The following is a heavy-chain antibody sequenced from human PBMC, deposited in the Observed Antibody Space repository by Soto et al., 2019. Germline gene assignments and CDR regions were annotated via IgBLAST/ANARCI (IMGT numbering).Heavy chain of an antibody. J-gene: IGHJ4*02. CDR1: GYTFTSYG. Sequence: QVQLVQSGAEVKKPGASVTVSCKASGYTFTSYGISWVRQAPGQGLEWMGWISDYTGNTKYAQKLQGRVTMTTDTSTSTAYMELRSLRSDDAAVYYCARDTAMALPDEWSQGTLVTGSS. CDR3: ARDTAMALPDE. D-gene: IGHD5-18*01. CDR2: ISDYTGNT. V-gene: IGHV1-18*01.